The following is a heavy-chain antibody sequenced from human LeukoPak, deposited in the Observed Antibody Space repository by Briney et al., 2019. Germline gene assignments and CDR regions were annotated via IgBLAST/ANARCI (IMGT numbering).Heavy chain of an antibody. J-gene: IGHJ6*02. D-gene: IGHD4-17*01. Sequence: SSETLSLTCTVSGGSISSYYWRWIRQPPGEGLEWIGYIYYSGSTTYNPSFKSRVSISVDTSKNQFSLKLSSVTAADTAVYYCARDSEPTTVTPNYHYYYYGMDVWGQGTTVTVSS. V-gene: IGHV4-59*01. CDR1: GGSISSYY. CDR3: ARDSEPTTVTPNYHYYYYGMDV. CDR2: IYYSGST.